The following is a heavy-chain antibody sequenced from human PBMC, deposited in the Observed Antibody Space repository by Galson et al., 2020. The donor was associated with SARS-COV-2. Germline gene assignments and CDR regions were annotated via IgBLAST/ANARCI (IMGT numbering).Heavy chain of an antibody. CDR1: GGTFSRYA. J-gene: IGHJ4*02. CDR2: IIPIFGTA. V-gene: IGHV1-69*13. CDR3: ARAGPYYYDSSGPFDY. D-gene: IGHD3-22*01. Sequence: SVKVSCKASGGTFSRYAISWVRQAPGQGLEWMGGIIPIFGTANYAKKFQGRVTITADESTSTAYMELSSLRSEDTAVYYCARAGPYYYDSSGPFDYWGQGTLVTVSS.